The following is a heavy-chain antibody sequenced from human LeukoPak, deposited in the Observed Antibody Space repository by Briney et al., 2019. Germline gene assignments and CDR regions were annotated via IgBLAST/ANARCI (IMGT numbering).Heavy chain of an antibody. CDR2: IIPIFGTA. CDR1: GGTFSSYA. Sequence: SAKVSCKASGGTFSSYAISWVRQAPGQGLEWMRGIIPIFGTANYAQKFQGRVTITADESTSTAYMELSSLRSEDTAVYYCARPMSYSSSSRAFDIWGQGTMVTVSS. D-gene: IGHD6-6*01. CDR3: ARPMSYSSSSRAFDI. J-gene: IGHJ3*02. V-gene: IGHV1-69*13.